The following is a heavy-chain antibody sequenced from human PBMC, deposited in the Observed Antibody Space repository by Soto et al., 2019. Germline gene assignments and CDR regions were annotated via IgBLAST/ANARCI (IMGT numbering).Heavy chain of an antibody. CDR3: ASRGSGGVVIIPYYYYGMDV. Sequence: ASVKVSCKASGGTFSSYAISWVRQAPGQGLEWMGGIIPIFGTANYAQKFQGRVTITADESTSTAYMELSSLRSEDTAVYYCASRGSGGVVIIPYYYYGMDVWGQGTTVTVSS. J-gene: IGHJ6*02. D-gene: IGHD3-3*01. V-gene: IGHV1-69*13. CDR2: IIPIFGTA. CDR1: GGTFSSYA.